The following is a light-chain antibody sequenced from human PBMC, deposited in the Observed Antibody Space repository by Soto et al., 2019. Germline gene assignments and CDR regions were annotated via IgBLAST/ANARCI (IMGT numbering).Light chain of an antibody. Sequence: NFMLTQPHSVSESPGKTVTISCTGSSGSIASNYVQWYQQRPGSAPTTVIYEDNERPSGVPDRFSGSIDSSSNSASLTISGLKTEDEAHYYCQSYDSSDHVVFGGGTKLTAL. J-gene: IGLJ2*01. CDR2: EDN. CDR3: QSYDSSDHVV. V-gene: IGLV6-57*02. CDR1: SGSIASNY.